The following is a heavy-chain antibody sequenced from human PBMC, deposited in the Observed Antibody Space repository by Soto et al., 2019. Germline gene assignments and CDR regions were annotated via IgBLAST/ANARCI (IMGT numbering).Heavy chain of an antibody. CDR3: ARGVRYFDLNYFDY. CDR2: IYYSGST. V-gene: IGHV4-39*01. D-gene: IGHD3-9*01. CDR1: GGSVSSSSYY. Sequence: QLQLQESGPGLVKPSETLSLTCTVSGGSVSSSSYYWGWIRQPPGKGLEWIGNIYYSGSTYYNPSLKSRVTMSVDTSKNQFSLKLSSVTAADTAVYYCARGVRYFDLNYFDYWGQGTLVTVSS. J-gene: IGHJ4*02.